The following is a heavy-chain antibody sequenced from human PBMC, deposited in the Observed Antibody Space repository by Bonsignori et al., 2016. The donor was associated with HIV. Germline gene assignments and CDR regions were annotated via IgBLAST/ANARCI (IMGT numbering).Heavy chain of an antibody. Sequence: VRQAPREGAGVGFHTISSSGATTYYADSVKGRFTISRDNAKNSLYLQMNSLRAEDTALYYCARGDGSWFDPWGQGTLVTVSS. CDR3: ARGDGSWFDP. J-gene: IGHJ5*02. D-gene: IGHD5-24*01. V-gene: IGHV3-48*03. CDR2: ISSSGATT.